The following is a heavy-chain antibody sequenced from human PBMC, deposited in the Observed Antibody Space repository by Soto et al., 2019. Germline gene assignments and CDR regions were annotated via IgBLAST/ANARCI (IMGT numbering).Heavy chain of an antibody. D-gene: IGHD3-10*01. Sequence: QLQLQESGPGLVKPSETLSLTCTVSGGSISRSSYYWGWIRQPPGKGLEWIGSIYYTGSTYYNPSLKSRVPISVDTSKNQFSLKLSSVTAADTAVYYCVSRPHYGSGSYYTPDDYWGQGTLVTVSS. V-gene: IGHV4-39*01. CDR1: GGSISRSSYY. CDR3: VSRPHYGSGSYYTPDDY. CDR2: IYYTGST. J-gene: IGHJ4*02.